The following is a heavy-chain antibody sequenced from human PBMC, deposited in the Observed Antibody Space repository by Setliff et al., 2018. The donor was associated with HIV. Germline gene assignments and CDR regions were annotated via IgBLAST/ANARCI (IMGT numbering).Heavy chain of an antibody. V-gene: IGHV1-24*01. CDR2: FDPDDGET. J-gene: IGHJ4*02. Sequence: ASVKVSCKVSGYSLTELSMHWVRQAPGKGLEWMGGFDPDDGETVYAQQFQGRVTMTEDTSTDTAYMELSSLRSGDTAVYYCARGDYYDSSGLDYWGQGTLVTVSS. D-gene: IGHD3-22*01. CDR3: ARGDYYDSSGLDY. CDR1: GYSLTELS.